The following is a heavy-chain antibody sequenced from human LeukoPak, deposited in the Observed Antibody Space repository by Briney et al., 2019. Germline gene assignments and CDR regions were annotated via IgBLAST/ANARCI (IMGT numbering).Heavy chain of an antibody. D-gene: IGHD1-26*01. J-gene: IGHJ6*02. Sequence: GGSLRLSCAASGFTLSNYTMNWVLQAPGKGLEWVSSISSSSTYIYYADSVKGRFTISRDNAKKSLYLQMSSLRTEDTAVYYCARDRRPYSGSYQVPPGYYYGMDVWGQGTTVTVSS. CDR1: GFTLSNYT. V-gene: IGHV3-21*01. CDR3: ARDRRPYSGSYQVPPGYYYGMDV. CDR2: ISSSSTYI.